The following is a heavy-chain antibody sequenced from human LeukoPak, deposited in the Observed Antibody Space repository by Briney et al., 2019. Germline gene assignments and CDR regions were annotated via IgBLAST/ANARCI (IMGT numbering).Heavy chain of an antibody. Sequence: PSETLSLTCTVSGGSISSYYWSWIRQPPGKGLDWIGYIYYTGSTNYNPSLKSRVTLSVDTSKNQFSLKLSSVTAADTAVYYCARDRAVAQAYYYYGMDVWGQGTTVTVSS. CDR1: GGSISSYY. CDR3: ARDRAVAQAYYYYGMDV. CDR2: IYYTGST. D-gene: IGHD6-19*01. J-gene: IGHJ6*02. V-gene: IGHV4-59*12.